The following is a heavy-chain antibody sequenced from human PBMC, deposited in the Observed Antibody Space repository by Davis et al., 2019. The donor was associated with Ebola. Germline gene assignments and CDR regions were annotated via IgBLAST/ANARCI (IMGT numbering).Heavy chain of an antibody. V-gene: IGHV3-23*01. CDR1: GLTFNNYA. Sequence: GESLKISCAASGLTFNNYAMTWVRQAPGKGLEWVSAISGDGTSTYCADSVKGRSTISRDNSKNTAYLQMNSLKTEDTAVYYCTSDDTSIAAAGADYWGQGTLVTVSS. CDR3: TSDDTSIAAAGADY. J-gene: IGHJ4*02. D-gene: IGHD6-13*01. CDR2: ISGDGTST.